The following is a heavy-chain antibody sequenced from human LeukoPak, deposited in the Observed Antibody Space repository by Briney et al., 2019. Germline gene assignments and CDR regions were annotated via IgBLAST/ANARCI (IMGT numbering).Heavy chain of an antibody. CDR2: IYYSGST. Sequence: SETLSLTCTVSGGSISNYYWSWIRQPPGKGLEWIGFIYYSGSTSYNPSLKSRVTISVDTSKNQFSLKLSSVTAADTAVYYCASNCGGDCYGQMVYWGQGTLVTVSS. V-gene: IGHV4-59*08. J-gene: IGHJ4*02. D-gene: IGHD2-21*02. CDR1: GGSISNYY. CDR3: ASNCGGDCYGQMVY.